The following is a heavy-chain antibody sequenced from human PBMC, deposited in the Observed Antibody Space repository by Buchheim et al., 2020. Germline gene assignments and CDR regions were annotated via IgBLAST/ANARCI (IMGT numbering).Heavy chain of an antibody. CDR2: IKSNADGGTI. CDR3: IRDLRLNYYDSTGLR. J-gene: IGHJ4*02. D-gene: IGHD3-22*01. Sequence: EVQLVEYGGGLVQTGGSLRVSCAVTGLTFASAWMSWVRQPPGKGLEWVGRIKSNADGGTIDYAAPVKGRFTISRDDSKDTLFLQMNSLKPEDTAVYYCIRDLRLNYYDSTGLRWGQG. CDR1: GLTFASAW. V-gene: IGHV3-15*01.